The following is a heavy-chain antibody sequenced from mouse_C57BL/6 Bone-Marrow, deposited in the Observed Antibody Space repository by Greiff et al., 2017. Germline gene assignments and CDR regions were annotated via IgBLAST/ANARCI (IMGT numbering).Heavy chain of an antibody. J-gene: IGHJ2*01. D-gene: IGHD4-1*01. CDR3: GRLGRYFDY. CDR1: GYSITSGYY. V-gene: IGHV3-6*01. Sequence: EVKLVESGPGLVKPSQSLSLTCSVTGYSITSGYYWNWIRQFPGNKLEWMGYISYDGSNNYNPSLKNRISITRDTSKSQFFLKLNSVTTEDTATYYCGRLGRYFDYWGQGTTLTVSS. CDR2: ISYDGSN.